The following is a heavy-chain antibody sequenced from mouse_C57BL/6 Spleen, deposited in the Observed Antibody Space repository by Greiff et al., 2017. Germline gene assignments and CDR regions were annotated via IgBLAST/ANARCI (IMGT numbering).Heavy chain of an antibody. Sequence: ESGAELVKPGASVKISCKASGYAFSSYWMNWVKQRPGKGLEWIGQIYPGDGDTNYNGKFKGKATLTADKSSSTAYMQLLSLTSEDSAVYFCSRSYGDYAMDYWGQGTSVTVSS. CDR3: SRSYGDYAMDY. CDR1: GYAFSSYW. CDR2: IYPGDGDT. D-gene: IGHD1-1*01. J-gene: IGHJ4*01. V-gene: IGHV1-80*01.